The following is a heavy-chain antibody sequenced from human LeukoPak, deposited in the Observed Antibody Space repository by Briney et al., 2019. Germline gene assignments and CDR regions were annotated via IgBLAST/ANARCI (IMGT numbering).Heavy chain of an antibody. CDR1: GFTFSNAW. Sequence: GGSLRLSCAASGFTFSNAWMSWVRQAPGKGLEWVGRIKSKTDGGTTDYAAPVKGRFTISRDGSKNTLYLQMNSLKTEDTAVYYCTTDRVESNWNDGVRRWAAFDIWGQGTMVTVSS. V-gene: IGHV3-15*01. CDR2: IKSKTDGGTT. J-gene: IGHJ3*02. D-gene: IGHD1-20*01. CDR3: TTDRVESNWNDGVRRWAAFDI.